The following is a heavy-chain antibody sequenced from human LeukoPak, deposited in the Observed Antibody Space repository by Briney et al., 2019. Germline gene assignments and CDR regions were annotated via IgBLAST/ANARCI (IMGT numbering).Heavy chain of an antibody. J-gene: IGHJ4*02. CDR1: GYTFTGYY. D-gene: IGHD4-17*01. CDR2: INPNSGGT. Sequence: VASVKVSCKASGYTFTGYYMHWVRQAPGQGLEWMGWINPNSGGTNYAQKFQGRVTMTRDTSISTAYMELSRLRSDDTAVYYCARDYGDYGGGFDYWGQGTLVTVSS. CDR3: ARDYGDYGGGFDY. V-gene: IGHV1-2*02.